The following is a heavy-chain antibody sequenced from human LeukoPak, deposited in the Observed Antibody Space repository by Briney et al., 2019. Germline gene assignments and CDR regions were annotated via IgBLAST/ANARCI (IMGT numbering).Heavy chain of an antibody. J-gene: IGHJ4*02. CDR1: GGTFSSYA. CDR3: ARGGGFDYDILTGYYQFDY. D-gene: IGHD3-9*01. CDR2: IIPIFGTA. V-gene: IGHV1-69*06. Sequence: ASVKVSCKASGGTFSSYAISWVRQAPGQGLEWMGGIIPIFGTANYAQKFQGRVTITADKSTSTAYMELSSLRSEDTAVYYCARGGGFDYDILTGYYQFDYGGQGTLVSVSS.